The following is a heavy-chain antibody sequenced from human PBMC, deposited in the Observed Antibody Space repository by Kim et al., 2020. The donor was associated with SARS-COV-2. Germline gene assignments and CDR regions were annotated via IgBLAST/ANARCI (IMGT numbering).Heavy chain of an antibody. CDR3: ARADYDSSGYYGGYYYYYGMDV. J-gene: IGHJ6*02. CDR1: GFTFSSYA. V-gene: IGHV3-30*04. Sequence: GGSLRLSCAASGFTFSSYAMHWVRQAPGKGLEWVAVISYDGSNKYYADSVKGRFTNSRDNSKNTLYLQMNSLRAEDTAVYYCARADYDSSGYYGGYYYYYGMDVWGQGTTVTVSS. CDR2: ISYDGSNK. D-gene: IGHD3-22*01.